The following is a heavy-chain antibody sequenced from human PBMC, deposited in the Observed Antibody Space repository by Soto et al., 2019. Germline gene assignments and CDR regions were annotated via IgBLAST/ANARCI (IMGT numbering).Heavy chain of an antibody. D-gene: IGHD3-3*01. CDR3: AAARPEYYDCMDV. Sequence: SVKVSCKASGFTFTSSAVQWVRQARGQRLEWIGWIVVGSGNTNYAQKFQERVTITRDMSTSTAYMELSSLRSEDTAVYYCAAARPEYYDCMDVWGQGTTVTVSS. CDR2: IVVGSGNT. CDR1: GFTFTSSA. V-gene: IGHV1-58*01. J-gene: IGHJ6*02.